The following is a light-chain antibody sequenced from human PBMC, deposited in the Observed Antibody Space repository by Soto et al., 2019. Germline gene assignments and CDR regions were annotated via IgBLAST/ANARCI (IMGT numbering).Light chain of an antibody. CDR3: AAWDDSLNAHYV. Sequence: QSVLTQPPSASGTPGQRVTISCSGSSSNIGSNTVNWYQQLPGTAPKLLIYSNNQRPSGVPDRFSGSKSGTSASLAISGLQSEDEADYYCAAWDDSLNAHYVFGTGTKVPVL. V-gene: IGLV1-44*01. J-gene: IGLJ1*01. CDR1: SSNIGSNT. CDR2: SNN.